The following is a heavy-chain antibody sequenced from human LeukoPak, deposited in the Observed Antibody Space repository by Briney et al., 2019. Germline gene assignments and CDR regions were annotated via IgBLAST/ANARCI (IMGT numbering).Heavy chain of an antibody. CDR3: AKSSYSIFDY. CDR1: GVSISSSNSY. CDR2: IYYSGST. J-gene: IGHJ4*02. Sequence: SETLSLTCTVSGVSISSSNSYWGWTRQPPGKGLEWIGSIYYSGSTYYNPSLKSRVTISVDTSKNQFSLKLSSVTAADTAVYYCAKSSYSIFDYWGQGTLVTVSS. V-gene: IGHV4-39*07. D-gene: IGHD5-18*01.